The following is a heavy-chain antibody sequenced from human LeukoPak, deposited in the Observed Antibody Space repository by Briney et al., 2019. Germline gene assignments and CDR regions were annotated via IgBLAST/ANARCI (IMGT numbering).Heavy chain of an antibody. D-gene: IGHD6-19*01. J-gene: IGHJ4*02. Sequence: SETLSLTCTVSGGSIGSHYWSWIRQPPGKGLEWIGYIYYSGSTNYNPSLKSRVTISVDTSKNQFSLKLSSVTAADTAVYYCARGAVAGSFDYWGQGTLVTVSS. CDR3: ARGAVAGSFDY. CDR2: IYYSGST. V-gene: IGHV4-59*11. CDR1: GGSIGSHY.